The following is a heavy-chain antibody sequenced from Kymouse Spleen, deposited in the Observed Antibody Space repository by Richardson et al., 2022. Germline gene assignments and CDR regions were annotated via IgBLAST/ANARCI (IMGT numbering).Heavy chain of an antibody. CDR3: ARAGQWLVQDY. V-gene: IGHV4-59*01. CDR1: GGSISSYY. D-gene: IGHD6-19*01. Sequence: QVQLQESGPGLVKPSETLSLTCTVSGGSISSYYWSWIRQPPGKGLEWIGYIYYSGSTNYNPSLKSRVTISVDTSKNQFSLKLSSVTAADTAVYYCARAGQWLVQDYWGQGTLVTVSS. CDR2: IYYSGST. J-gene: IGHJ4*02.